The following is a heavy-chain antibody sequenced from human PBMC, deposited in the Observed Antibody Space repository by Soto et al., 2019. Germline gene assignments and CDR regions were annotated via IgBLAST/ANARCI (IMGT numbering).Heavy chain of an antibody. Sequence: PGESLKISCKGSGYSFTSYWIGWVRQMPGKGLEWMGIIYPGDSDTRYSPSFQGQVTISADKSISTAYLQWSSLKASDTAMYYCARRITMVRGVRNYFDYWGQGTLVTVSS. CDR2: IYPGDSDT. V-gene: IGHV5-51*01. J-gene: IGHJ4*02. D-gene: IGHD3-10*01. CDR3: ARRITMVRGVRNYFDY. CDR1: GYSFTSYW.